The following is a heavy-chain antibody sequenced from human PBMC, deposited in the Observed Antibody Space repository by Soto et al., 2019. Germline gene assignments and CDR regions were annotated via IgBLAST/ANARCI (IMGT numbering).Heavy chain of an antibody. CDR3: ARGAVRGVIEY. J-gene: IGHJ4*02. V-gene: IGHV3-23*01. CDR1: GFTFSSYA. D-gene: IGHD3-10*01. CDR2: ISGSGGST. Sequence: EVQLLESGGGLVQPGGSLRLSCAASGFTFSSYAMSWVRQAPGKGLEWVSAISGSGGSTYYADSVKGRFTISRDNSKNTVYLQMNGLRAEDTAVYYCARGAVRGVIEYWGQGTLVTVSS.